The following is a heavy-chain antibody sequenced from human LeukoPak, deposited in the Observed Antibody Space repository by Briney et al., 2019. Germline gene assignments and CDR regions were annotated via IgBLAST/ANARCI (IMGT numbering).Heavy chain of an antibody. Sequence: GGSLRLSCAACGFSFNDHFMDWVRQAPGKGLEWVGRSRNKANSYTTEYAASVKGRFTVSRDDSKNSLYLQMNSLKTGDTAVYYCGSGYGSGNPCLYFDPWGQGTLVTVSS. CDR3: GSGYGSGNPCLYFDP. V-gene: IGHV3-72*01. CDR1: GFSFNDHF. J-gene: IGHJ4*02. CDR2: SRNKANSYTT. D-gene: IGHD3-10*01.